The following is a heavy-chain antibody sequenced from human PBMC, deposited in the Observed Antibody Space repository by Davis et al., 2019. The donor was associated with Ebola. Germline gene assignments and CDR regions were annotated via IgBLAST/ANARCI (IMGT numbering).Heavy chain of an antibody. CDR3: ARQARGPQSYYFDY. CDR2: INQDGSVT. J-gene: IGHJ4*02. V-gene: IGHV3-7*01. D-gene: IGHD3-10*01. Sequence: GGSLRLSCTASGLTFSNSWMSWVRQAPGKGLEWVANINQDGSVTNYVDSVKGRFTISRENAKNSLYLQMNSLRAEDTAIYYCARQARGPQSYYFDYWGQGTLVTVYS. CDR1: GLTFSNSW.